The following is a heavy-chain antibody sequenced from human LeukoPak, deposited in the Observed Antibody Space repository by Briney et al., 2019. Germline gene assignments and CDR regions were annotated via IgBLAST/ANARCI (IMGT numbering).Heavy chain of an antibody. CDR2: IYYSGST. J-gene: IGHJ4*02. CDR3: ARDRVEYGSGSYYSQFDY. CDR1: GGSISSYY. D-gene: IGHD3-10*01. Sequence: PSETLSLTCTVSGGSISSYYWSWIRQHPGKGLEWIGYIYYSGSTYYNPSLKSRVTISVDTSKNQFSLKLSSVTAADTAVYYCARDRVEYGSGSYYSQFDYWGQGTLVTVSS. V-gene: IGHV4-59*06.